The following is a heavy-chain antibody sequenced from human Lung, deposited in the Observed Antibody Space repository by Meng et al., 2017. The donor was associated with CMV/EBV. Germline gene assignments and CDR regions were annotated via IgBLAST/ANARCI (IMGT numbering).Heavy chain of an antibody. D-gene: IGHD5-24*01. V-gene: IGHV5-51*01. CDR1: GYRFINYW. CDR2: IYPGDSDT. J-gene: IGHJ4*02. CDR3: AKLNGQMAAHY. Sequence: GESXKISCKASGYRFINYWIGWVRQMPGKGLEWMGIIYPGDSDTRYSPSFQGQVTISADKSITTAYLQWSSLKASDTAMYYCAKLNGQMAAHYWGQGTLVTVSS.